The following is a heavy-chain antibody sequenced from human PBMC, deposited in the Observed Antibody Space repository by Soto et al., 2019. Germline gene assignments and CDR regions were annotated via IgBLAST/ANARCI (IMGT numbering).Heavy chain of an antibody. J-gene: IGHJ6*02. D-gene: IGHD6-25*01. CDR1: GGSISSSIYY. CDR2: IYYSGST. CDR3: ARLRASAYYYYGMDV. V-gene: IGHV4-39*01. Sequence: SETLSLTCTVSGGSISSSIYYWGWIRQPPGKGLEWIGNIYYSGSTYYNPSLKSRVTISVDTSKNQFSLKLSSVTAADTAVYYCARLRASAYYYYGMDVWGQGTTVTVSS.